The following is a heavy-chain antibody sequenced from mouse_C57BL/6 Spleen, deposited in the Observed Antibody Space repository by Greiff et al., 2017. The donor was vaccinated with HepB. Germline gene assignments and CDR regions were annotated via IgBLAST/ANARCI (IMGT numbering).Heavy chain of an antibody. CDR2: IYPRSGNT. CDR1: GYTFTSYG. V-gene: IGHV1-81*01. Sequence: VQLVESGAELARPGASVKLSCKASGYTFTSYGISWVKQRTGQGLEWIGEIYPRSGNTYYHEKFKGKATLTADKSSSTAYMELRSLTSEDSAVYFCALITTVVAGTGYAMDYWGQGTSVTGSS. D-gene: IGHD1-1*01. J-gene: IGHJ4*01. CDR3: ALITTVVAGTGYAMDY.